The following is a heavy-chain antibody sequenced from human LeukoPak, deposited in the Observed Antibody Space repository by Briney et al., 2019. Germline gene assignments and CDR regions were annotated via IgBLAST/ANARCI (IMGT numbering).Heavy chain of an antibody. CDR2: IQQDGSER. V-gene: IGHV3-7*01. CDR1: GFTFSNYW. J-gene: IGHJ4*02. CDR3: ARGIGRSSSWYALYYFDY. D-gene: IGHD6-13*01. Sequence: GGSLRLSCAASGFTFSNYWMSWVRQAPGKGLEWVANIQQDGSERYYVDSVKGRFTISRDNAKNSLYLQMNSLRAEDTAVYYCARGIGRSSSWYALYYFDYWGQGTLVTVSS.